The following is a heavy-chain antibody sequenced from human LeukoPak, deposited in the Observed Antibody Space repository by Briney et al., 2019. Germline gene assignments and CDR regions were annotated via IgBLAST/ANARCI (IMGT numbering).Heavy chain of an antibody. Sequence: PGGSLRLSCAASGFTFADYAMSWVRQVPGKGLVWVARINPGGSSITYADSVKGRFTISRDNAKNTLYLQMDSLRAEDTGVYYCARSNQADDYWGQGTLVTVSS. CDR2: INPGGSSI. D-gene: IGHD1-14*01. V-gene: IGHV3-74*01. J-gene: IGHJ4*02. CDR3: ARSNQADDY. CDR1: GFTFADYA.